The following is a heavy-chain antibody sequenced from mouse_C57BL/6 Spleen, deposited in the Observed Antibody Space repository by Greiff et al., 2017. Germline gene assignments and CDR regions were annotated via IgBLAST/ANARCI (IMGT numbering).Heavy chain of an antibody. CDR2: INPSSGYT. CDR3: ARWDYYDYDVKAMDY. V-gene: IGHV1-4*01. Sequence: VQMQQSGAELARPGASVKMSCKASGYTFTSYTMHWVKQRPGQGLEWIGYINPSSGYTKYNQKFKDKATLTADKSSSTAYMQLSSLTSEDSAVYYCARWDYYDYDVKAMDYWGQGTSVTVSS. D-gene: IGHD2-4*01. CDR1: GYTFTSYT. J-gene: IGHJ4*01.